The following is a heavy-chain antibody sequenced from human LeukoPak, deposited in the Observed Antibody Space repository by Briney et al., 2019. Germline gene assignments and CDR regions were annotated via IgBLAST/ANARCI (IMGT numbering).Heavy chain of an antibody. CDR3: ARGLQYQLLYSFGYYYYYMDV. J-gene: IGHJ6*03. D-gene: IGHD2-2*02. CDR1: SGTISSSSYF. V-gene: IGHV4-39*07. CDR2: IYYTGST. Sequence: KPSETLSLTCNVSSGTISSSSYFWGWIRQPPGNGLEWIGNIYYTGSTHYNPSLKSRVTMSVDTSKNQFSLKLSSVTAADTAVYYCARGLQYQLLYSFGYYYYYMDVWGKGTTVTVSS.